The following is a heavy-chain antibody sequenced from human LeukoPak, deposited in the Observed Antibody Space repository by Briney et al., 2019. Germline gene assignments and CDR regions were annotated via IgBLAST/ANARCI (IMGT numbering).Heavy chain of an antibody. CDR1: GLTVSDNY. V-gene: IGHV3-66*01. CDR3: ARDSSGPLY. J-gene: IGHJ4*02. Sequence: GGFLRLSCAASGLTVSDNYMSWVRQAPGKGLEWLSVIYPGGSTYYADSVQGRFTITRDNSKNTLILQMNSLRAEDTAVYHCARDSSGPLYWGQGTLVTVSS. D-gene: IGHD6-19*01. CDR2: IYPGGST.